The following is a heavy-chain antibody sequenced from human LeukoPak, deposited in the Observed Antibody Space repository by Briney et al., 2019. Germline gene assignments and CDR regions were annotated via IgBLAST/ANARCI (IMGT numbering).Heavy chain of an antibody. CDR3: AIDRGYVRGTYSCYCDF. Sequence: ASVKVSCKASGHTFVNYNFMWVRQAPGQGLAWVGWISDFSGSTAYAQKLQGRVSMTTDRSTKTAYMELTSLRSDDTAVYYCAIDRGYVRGTYSCYCDFWGQGTLVTVSS. J-gene: IGHJ4*02. D-gene: IGHD5-12*01. CDR1: GHTFVNYN. CDR2: ISDFSGST. V-gene: IGHV1-18*01.